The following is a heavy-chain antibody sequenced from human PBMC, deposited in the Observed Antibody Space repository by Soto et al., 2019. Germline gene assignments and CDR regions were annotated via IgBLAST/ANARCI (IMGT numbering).Heavy chain of an antibody. J-gene: IGHJ6*02. CDR2: IYTSGST. D-gene: IGHD3-3*01. CDR1: GGSISSYY. V-gene: IGHV4-4*07. Sequence: PSETLSLTCTVSGGSISSYYWSWIRQPAGKGLEWIGRIYTSGSTNYNPSLKSRVTMSVDTSKNQFSLKLSSVTAADTAVYYCAGGVVIDYYYYYGMDVWGQGTTVTVYS. CDR3: AGGVVIDYYYYYGMDV.